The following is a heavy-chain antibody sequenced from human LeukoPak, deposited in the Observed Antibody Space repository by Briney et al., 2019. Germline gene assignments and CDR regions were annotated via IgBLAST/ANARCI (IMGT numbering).Heavy chain of an antibody. J-gene: IGHJ4*02. D-gene: IGHD1-26*01. Sequence: GGSLRLSCVASGFTFSSYAMSWVRQAPGEGLGWVSAISGSGASTYYADSVKGRFTISRDNSKNTLYLQMNSLRAEDTAVYYCARDHSGSYYEVDYWGQGTLVTVSP. CDR1: GFTFSSYA. V-gene: IGHV3-23*01. CDR3: ARDHSGSYYEVDY. CDR2: ISGSGAST.